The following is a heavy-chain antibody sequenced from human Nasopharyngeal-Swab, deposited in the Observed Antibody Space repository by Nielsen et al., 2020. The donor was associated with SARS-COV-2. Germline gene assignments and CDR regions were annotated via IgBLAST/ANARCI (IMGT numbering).Heavy chain of an antibody. V-gene: IGHV3-74*01. CDR1: GFTFSSYW. J-gene: IGHJ4*02. Sequence: LSLTCAASGFTFSSYWMHWVRQAPGKGLVWVSRINSDGSSTSYADSVKGRFTISRDNAKNTLYLQMNSLRAEDTAVYYCARGRGYVWGSYRYPPADYWGQGTLVTVSS. D-gene: IGHD3-16*02. CDR3: ARGRGYVWGSYRYPPADY. CDR2: INSDGSST.